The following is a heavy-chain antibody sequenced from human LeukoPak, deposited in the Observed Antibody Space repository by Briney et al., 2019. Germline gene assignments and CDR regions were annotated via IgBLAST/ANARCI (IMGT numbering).Heavy chain of an antibody. V-gene: IGHV4-4*02. CDR3: ARNADYCLDY. J-gene: IGHJ4*01. D-gene: IGHD4/OR15-4a*01. CDR2: IHHSGST. Sequence: SGTLSLTCVVSGRSISSGYWWSWVRQPPGKGLEWIGEIHHSGSTNYNPSLKSRVTISVDTSKNQFSLELTSVTAADTAIYYCARNADYCLDYWGQAPWSPSPQ. CDR1: GRSISSGYW.